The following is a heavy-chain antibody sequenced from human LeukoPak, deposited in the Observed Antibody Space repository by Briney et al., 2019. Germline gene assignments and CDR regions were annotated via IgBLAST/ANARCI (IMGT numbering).Heavy chain of an antibody. CDR2: INGDGTTT. CDR1: GLTFTQYW. Sequence: GGSLRLSCAGSGLTFTQYWIHWVSQGPGKGLVWVSRINGDGTTTNYADSVKGRFTISRDNAKNTLYLQMNSLRAEDTAVYYCAKSRAPAGTWGFDYWGQGTPVTVSS. D-gene: IGHD6-19*01. V-gene: IGHV3-74*01. CDR3: AKSRAPAGTWGFDY. J-gene: IGHJ4*02.